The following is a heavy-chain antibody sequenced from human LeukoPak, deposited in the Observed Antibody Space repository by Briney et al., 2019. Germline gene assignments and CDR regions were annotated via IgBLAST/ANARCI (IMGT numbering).Heavy chain of an antibody. V-gene: IGHV3-48*01. CDR1: GFTFSSYS. Sequence: PGGSLRLSCAASGFTFSSYSMNWVRQAPGKGLEWVSYISSSSSTIYYADSVKGRFTISRDNAKNSLYLQMNSLRAEDTAVYYCARDKDYGSNSIPGYWGQGTLVTVSS. CDR2: ISSSSSTI. CDR3: ARDKDYGSNSIPGY. D-gene: IGHD4-23*01. J-gene: IGHJ4*02.